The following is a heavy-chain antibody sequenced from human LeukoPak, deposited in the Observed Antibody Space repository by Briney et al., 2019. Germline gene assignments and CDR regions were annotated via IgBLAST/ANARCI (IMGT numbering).Heavy chain of an antibody. CDR2: ISYAGSNK. Sequence: GGSLRLSCAASGFTLNSYAMHWVCQAAGKGLEWVAIISYAGSNKFYADSVKGRFAISRDNSKNTLYLQMDSLRAEDTAVYYCAKTKVGTGLDALDIWGQGTMVTVSS. D-gene: IGHD2-21*02. CDR1: GFTLNSYA. V-gene: IGHV3-30-3*02. J-gene: IGHJ3*02. CDR3: AKTKVGTGLDALDI.